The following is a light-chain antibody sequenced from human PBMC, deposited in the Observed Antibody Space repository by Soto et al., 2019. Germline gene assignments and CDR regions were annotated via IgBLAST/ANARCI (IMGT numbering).Light chain of an antibody. CDR2: KAS. CDR1: QSISSW. CDR3: QQYTSTSLLT. J-gene: IGKJ4*01. V-gene: IGKV1-5*03. Sequence: DIQMTQSPSTLSASVGDRVTITCRASQSISSWLAWYQQKPGKAPKLLIYKASSLESGVSSRFSGSGSGTEFTLTINSLQPDDLANYYCQQYTSTSLLTLGGGTKVDIK.